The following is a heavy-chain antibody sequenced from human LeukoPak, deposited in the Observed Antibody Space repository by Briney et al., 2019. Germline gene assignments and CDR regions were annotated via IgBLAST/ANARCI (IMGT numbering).Heavy chain of an antibody. V-gene: IGHV4-39*01. CDR3: ARLEQLAPDE. D-gene: IGHD6-6*01. CDR1: GGSISSSSYY. Sequence: SETMSPTCTVSGGSISSSSYYWGWICQPPGKGLEWIGSIYYSGSTYYNPSLKSRVTISVDTSKNQFSLKLSSVTAADTAVYYCARLEQLAPDEWGQGTLVTVSS. CDR2: IYYSGST. J-gene: IGHJ4*02.